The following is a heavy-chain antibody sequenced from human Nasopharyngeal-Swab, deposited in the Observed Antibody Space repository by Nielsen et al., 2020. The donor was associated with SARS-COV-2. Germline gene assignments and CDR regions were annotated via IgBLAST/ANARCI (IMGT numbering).Heavy chain of an antibody. Sequence: GESLKISCAASGFTFCSYAMSWVRQASGKGLEWVGRIRSKGNSYATAYAASVKGRFTISRDDSKNTAYLQMNSLITEDTAVYYCTRCGGSCYTGKDYWGQGTLVTVSS. J-gene: IGHJ4*02. CDR2: IRSKGNSYAT. V-gene: IGHV3-73*01. CDR1: GFTFCSYA. CDR3: TRCGGSCYTGKDY. D-gene: IGHD2-15*01.